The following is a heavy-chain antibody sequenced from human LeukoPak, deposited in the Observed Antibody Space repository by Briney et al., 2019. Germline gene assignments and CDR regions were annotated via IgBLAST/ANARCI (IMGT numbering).Heavy chain of an antibody. CDR2: MNPNSGNT. J-gene: IGHJ4*02. V-gene: IGHV1-8*02. CDR3: ALPNTYPYFDY. D-gene: IGHD2-2*01. Sequence: ASVKVSCKASGYTFTSYDINWVRQATGQGLEWMGWMNPNSGNTGYAQKFQGRVTMTRDTSTSTAYMELRSLRSDDTAVYYCALPNTYPYFDYWGQGTLVTVSS. CDR1: GYTFTSYD.